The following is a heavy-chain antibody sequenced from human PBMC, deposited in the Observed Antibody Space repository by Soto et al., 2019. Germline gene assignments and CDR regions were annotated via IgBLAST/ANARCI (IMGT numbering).Heavy chain of an antibody. V-gene: IGHV3-11*01. D-gene: IGHD3-16*02. CDR3: ASSYRPDSHYYYGMDV. J-gene: IGHJ6*02. CDR2: ISSSGSTI. CDR1: GFTFSDYY. Sequence: QVQLVESGGGLVKPGGSLRLSCAASGFTFSDYYMSWIRQAPGKGLEWVSYISSSGSTIYYADSVKGRFTISRDNAKNSLYLQMNSLRAEDTAVYYCASSYRPDSHYYYGMDVWGQGTTVTVSS.